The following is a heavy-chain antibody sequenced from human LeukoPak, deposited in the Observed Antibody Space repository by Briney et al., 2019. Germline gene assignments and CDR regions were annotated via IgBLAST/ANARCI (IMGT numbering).Heavy chain of an antibody. D-gene: IGHD6-19*01. CDR1: GYSISSGYY. CDR2: IYYSGST. CDR3: ARSAGIAVAGTGYMDV. J-gene: IGHJ6*03. V-gene: IGHV4-38-2*01. Sequence: PSETLSLTCAVSGYSISSGYYWGWIRQPPGKGLEWIGSIYYSGSTYYNPSLKSRVTISVDTSKNQFSLKLSSVTAADTAVYYCARSAGIAVAGTGYMDVWGKGTTVTVSS.